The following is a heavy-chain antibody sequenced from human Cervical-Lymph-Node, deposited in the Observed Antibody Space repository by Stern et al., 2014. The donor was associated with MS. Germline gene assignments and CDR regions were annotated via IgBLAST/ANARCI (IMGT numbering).Heavy chain of an antibody. CDR3: ASTFLEWLLPDYYYYGMDV. CDR2: ISSSSSTI. CDR1: GFTFSSYS. D-gene: IGHD3-3*01. Sequence: EMQLVESGGGLVQPGGSLRLSCAASGFTFSSYSMNWVRQAPGKGLEWVSYISSSSSTIYYADSVKGRFTISRDNAKNSLYLQMNSLRDEDTAVYYCASTFLEWLLPDYYYYGMDVWGQGTTVTVSS. V-gene: IGHV3-48*02. J-gene: IGHJ6*02.